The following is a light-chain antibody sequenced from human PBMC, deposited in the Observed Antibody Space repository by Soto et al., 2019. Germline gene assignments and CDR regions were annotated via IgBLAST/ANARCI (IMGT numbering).Light chain of an antibody. V-gene: IGKV1-13*02. CDR1: QGISSA. J-gene: IGKJ2*01. CDR3: QQFKSYLSYT. Sequence: AIQLTQSPSSLSASVGDRVTITCRASQGISSALAWYQQKPGKAPKLLIYDASSLESGVPSRFSGSGSGTDFTLTISSLQPEDFATYYCQQFKSYLSYTFGQGNKLEIK. CDR2: DAS.